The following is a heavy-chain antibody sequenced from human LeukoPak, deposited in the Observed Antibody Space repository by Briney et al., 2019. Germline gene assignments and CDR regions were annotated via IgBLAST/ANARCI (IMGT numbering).Heavy chain of an antibody. V-gene: IGHV4-4*02. Sequence: SETLSLTCAVSGGSISSNNWWSWVRQPPGKGLEWIGEISHSGSTGYNPSLKSRVTISVDKSKNHFSLKLSSVTAADTAVYYCARNMVGETTFDYWGQGTLVTVPS. CDR1: GGSISSNNW. CDR3: ARNMVGETTFDY. J-gene: IGHJ4*02. CDR2: ISHSGST. D-gene: IGHD2/OR15-2a*01.